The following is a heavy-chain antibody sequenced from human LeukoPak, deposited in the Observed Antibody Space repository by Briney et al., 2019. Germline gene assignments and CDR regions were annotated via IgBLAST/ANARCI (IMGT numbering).Heavy chain of an antibody. CDR1: GGSISSYY. CDR3: ARGGQQLDDAFDI. D-gene: IGHD6-13*01. J-gene: IGHJ3*02. CDR2: IYYSGST. V-gene: IGHV4-59*01. Sequence: SETLSLTCTVAGGSISSYYWSWIRQPPGKGLEWIGYIYYSGSTNYNPSLKSRVTISVDTSKNQFSLKLSSVTAADTAVYYCARGGQQLDDAFDIWGQGTMVTVSS.